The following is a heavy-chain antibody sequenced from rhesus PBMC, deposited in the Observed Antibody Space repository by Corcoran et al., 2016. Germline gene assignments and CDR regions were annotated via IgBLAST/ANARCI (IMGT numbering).Heavy chain of an antibody. J-gene: IGHJ5-2*02. CDR3: AGAAVAGLGNSLDV. V-gene: IGHV3S18*01. CDR2: ISYTGSST. Sequence: LWWSSGISYTGSSTWYADSVNGRFTISRANAKNTLYLQMDSLRAEDTAVYYCAGAAVAGLGNSLDVWGRGVLVTVSS. D-gene: IGHD6-37*01.